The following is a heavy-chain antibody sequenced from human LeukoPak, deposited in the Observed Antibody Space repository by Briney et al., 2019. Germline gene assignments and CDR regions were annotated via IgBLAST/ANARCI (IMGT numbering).Heavy chain of an antibody. CDR1: GFTVSSNY. Sequence: QPGGSLRLSCAASGFTVSSNYMSRVRQAPGKGLEWVSVIYSGGSTYYADSVKGRFTISRDNSRNTLYLQMYSLRAEDTALYYCASGYCSGGSCYSVYFQYWGQGTLVTVSS. CDR2: IYSGGST. V-gene: IGHV3-53*01. D-gene: IGHD2-15*01. J-gene: IGHJ1*01. CDR3: ASGYCSGGSCYSVYFQY.